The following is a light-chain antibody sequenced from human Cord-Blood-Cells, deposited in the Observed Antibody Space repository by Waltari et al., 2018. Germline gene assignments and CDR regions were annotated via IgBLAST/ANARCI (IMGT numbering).Light chain of an antibody. Sequence: EIVMTQSPATLSVSPGERVTLSCRASQGVSSNLAWYQQKPGQAPRLLIYGASTRATGIPARFSGSWSGTEFTLTISSLQSEDFAVYYCQQYNNWPPWTFGQGTKVEIK. J-gene: IGKJ1*01. CDR1: QGVSSN. V-gene: IGKV3-15*01. CDR3: QQYNNWPPWT. CDR2: GAS.